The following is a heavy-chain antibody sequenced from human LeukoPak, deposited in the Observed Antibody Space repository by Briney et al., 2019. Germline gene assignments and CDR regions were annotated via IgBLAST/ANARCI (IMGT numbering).Heavy chain of an antibody. D-gene: IGHD4-23*01. J-gene: IGHJ4*02. CDR3: ARDRVTMVVTPTDY. Sequence: GGSLRLSCAASGFTFSDYFLSWIRQAPGKGLEWLSYISPSGNTIYYVDSVKGRFTISRDNAKNSLYLQMNSLRDEDTAVYYCARDRVTMVVTPTDYWGPGTLVTVSS. CDR2: ISPSGNTI. V-gene: IGHV3-11*04. CDR1: GFTFSDYF.